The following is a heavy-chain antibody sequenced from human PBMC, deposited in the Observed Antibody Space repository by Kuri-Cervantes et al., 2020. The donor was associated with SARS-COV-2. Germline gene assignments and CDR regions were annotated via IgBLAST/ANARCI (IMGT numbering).Heavy chain of an antibody. J-gene: IGHJ4*02. D-gene: IGHD3-10*01. CDR3: ARLAKMVRGVIGLDY. CDR2: IDPSDSYT. Sequence: GGSLRLSCKGSGYSFTSHWISWVRQMPGKGLEWMGRIDPSDSYTNYSPSFQGHVTISADKSISTAYLQWSSLKASDTAMYYCARLAKMVRGVIGLDYWGQGTLVTVSS. CDR1: GYSFTSHW. V-gene: IGHV5-10-1*01.